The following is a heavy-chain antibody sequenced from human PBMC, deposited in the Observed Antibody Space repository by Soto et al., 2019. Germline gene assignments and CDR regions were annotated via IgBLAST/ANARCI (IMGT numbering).Heavy chain of an antibody. CDR1: GSTFTSYY. CDR3: ARVKAPYYYDSSGYSYYYYYYGMDV. CDR2: TNPNSGGT. V-gene: IGHV1-2*04. D-gene: IGHD3-22*01. J-gene: IGHJ6*02. Sequence: QVQLVQSGAEVKKPGPSVTVSSKAPGSTFTSYYMNWVRQAPGQGLEWLGWTNPNSGGTNYAQKFQGWVTMTRDTSISTAYMELSRLRSDDTAVYYCARVKAPYYYDSSGYSYYYYYYGMDVWGQGTTVSVSS.